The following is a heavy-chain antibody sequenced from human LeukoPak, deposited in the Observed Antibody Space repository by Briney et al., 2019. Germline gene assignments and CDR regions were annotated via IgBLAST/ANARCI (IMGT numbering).Heavy chain of an antibody. D-gene: IGHD2-8*01. CDR2: INSDGSST. Sequence: GGSLRLSCAASGLTFSSYWMHWVRQAPGKGLVWVSRINSDGSSTSYADSVKGRFTISRDNAKNTLYLQMNSLRAEDTALYYCARIRGCTNGVCPAGWFDPWGQGTLVTVSS. CDR3: ARIRGCTNGVCPAGWFDP. J-gene: IGHJ5*02. CDR1: GLTFSSYW. V-gene: IGHV3-74*01.